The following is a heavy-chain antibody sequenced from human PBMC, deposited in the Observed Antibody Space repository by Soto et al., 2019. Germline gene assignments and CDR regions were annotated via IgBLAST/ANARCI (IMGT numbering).Heavy chain of an antibody. V-gene: IGHV4-39*01. Sequence: SSETLSLTCTVSGGSISSSSYYWGWIRQPPGKGLEWIGSIYYSGSTYYNPSLKSRVTISVDTSKNQFSLKLSSVTAADTAVYYCARLAVGAYYYYDGMDVWVQGTTVT. CDR2: IYYSGST. J-gene: IGHJ6*02. CDR1: GGSISSSSYY. CDR3: ARLAVGAYYYYDGMDV. D-gene: IGHD1-26*01.